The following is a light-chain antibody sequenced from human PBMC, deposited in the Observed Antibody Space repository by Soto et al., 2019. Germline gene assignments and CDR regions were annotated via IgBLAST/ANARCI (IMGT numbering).Light chain of an antibody. Sequence: IVMTQSPLSLPVTPGEPSSISCRSSQSLRSSLAWYQQKPGQAPRLLIYDASTRATGIPARFSGSGSGTDFTLTISGLQSEDFAVYYCQQYNNWPQTFGQGTKVDIK. J-gene: IGKJ1*01. CDR3: QQYNNWPQT. CDR2: DAS. CDR1: QSLRSS. V-gene: IGKV3-15*01.